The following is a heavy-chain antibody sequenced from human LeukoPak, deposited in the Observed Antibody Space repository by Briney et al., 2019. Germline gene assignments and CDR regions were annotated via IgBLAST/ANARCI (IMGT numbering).Heavy chain of an antibody. J-gene: IGHJ4*02. CDR1: GFTFSSYS. V-gene: IGHV3-21*01. Sequence: GGSLRLSCAASGFTFSSYSMNWVRQAPGKGLEWVSSISSSSGYTYYADSVKGRFTISRDNAKNSLYLQMNSLRAEDTAVYYCASPFWSGYYTSFDYWGQGTLVTVSS. CDR2: ISSSSGYT. D-gene: IGHD3-3*01. CDR3: ASPFWSGYYTSFDY.